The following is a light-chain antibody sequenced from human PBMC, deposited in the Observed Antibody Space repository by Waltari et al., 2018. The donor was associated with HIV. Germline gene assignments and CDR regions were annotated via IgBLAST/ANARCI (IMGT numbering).Light chain of an antibody. CDR2: GAS. CDR3: QQYNNWIT. Sequence: IVRTKSPATLSVSPGERATLSCRAKQSVSSNLAWYQQKPGQAPRLLIYGASTMATGIPARFSGSGSGTEFTLTISSLQSEDFAVYYCQQYNNWITFGQGTRLEIK. V-gene: IGKV3-15*01. CDR1: QSVSSN. J-gene: IGKJ5*01.